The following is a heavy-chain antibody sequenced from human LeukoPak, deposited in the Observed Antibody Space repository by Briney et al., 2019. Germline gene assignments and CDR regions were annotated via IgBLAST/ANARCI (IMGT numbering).Heavy chain of an antibody. CDR2: IYFSGST. J-gene: IGHJ4*02. V-gene: IGHV4-59*01. Sequence: SETLSLTCTVYGDSMSGYYWSWIRQPPGKGLEWIGYIYFSGSTNYNPSLKSRVSFSVDTSRKQFSLKVSSVTAADTAVYYCARVGDGYRRYFGYWGQGTLVTVSS. CDR1: GDSMSGYY. CDR3: ARVGDGYRRYFGY. D-gene: IGHD5-24*01.